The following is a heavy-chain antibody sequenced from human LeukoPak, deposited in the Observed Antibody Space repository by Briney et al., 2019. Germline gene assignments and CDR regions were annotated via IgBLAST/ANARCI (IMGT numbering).Heavy chain of an antibody. CDR3: ARTLPGLDCSDH. J-gene: IGHJ4*02. Sequence: PSETLSLTCAVSGASISSGGYSWSWIRQPPGKGLEWIGYIYHSGSTYYNPSLKSRVTISVDRSKNQFSLKLSSVTAADTAVYYCARTLPGLDCSDHWGQGTLVTVSS. V-gene: IGHV4-30-2*01. CDR2: IYHSGST. D-gene: IGHD1-14*01. CDR1: GASISSGGYS.